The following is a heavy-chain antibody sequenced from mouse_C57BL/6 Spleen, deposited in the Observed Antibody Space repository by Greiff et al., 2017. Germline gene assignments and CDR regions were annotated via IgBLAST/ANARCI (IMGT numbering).Heavy chain of an antibody. V-gene: IGHV1-22*01. CDR2: INPNNGGT. CDR3: ARGTAGSCFAY. D-gene: IGHD1-2*01. Sequence: EVQLQQSGPELVKPGASVKMSCKASGYTFTDYNMHWVKQSHGKSLEWIGYINPNNGGTSYNQKFKGKATLTVNKSSSTAYMELRSLTSEDSAVYCCARGTAGSCFAYWGQGTLVTVSA. J-gene: IGHJ3*01. CDR1: GYTFTDYN.